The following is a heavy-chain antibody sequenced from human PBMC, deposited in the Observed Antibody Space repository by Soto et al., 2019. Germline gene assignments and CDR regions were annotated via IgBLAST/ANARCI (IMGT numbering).Heavy chain of an antibody. Sequence: QVQLVQSGAEVTQPGSSVKVSCKASGGTFSSYAISWVRQAPGQGLEWMGGIIPIFGTASYAQKFQCRVTMTADESTSTAYMELSSLRSKDTAMYYCAVNSGGSYVEDAFDLWGQGTMVTVSS. CDR1: GGTFSSYA. D-gene: IGHD1-26*01. CDR3: AVNSGGSYVEDAFDL. J-gene: IGHJ3*01. V-gene: IGHV1-69*01. CDR2: IIPIFGTA.